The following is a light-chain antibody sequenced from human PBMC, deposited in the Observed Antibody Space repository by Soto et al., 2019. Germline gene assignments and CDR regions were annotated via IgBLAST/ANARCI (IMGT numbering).Light chain of an antibody. J-gene: IGLJ3*02. CDR2: GNS. V-gene: IGLV1-40*01. Sequence: QSVLTQPPSVSGAPGQRVTISCTGSSSNIGAGYDVHWYQQLPGTAPKLLIYGNSNRPSGVPDRFSGSKSGTSASLAITGLQAEDEADYYCQFYDSSLSGWVLGGGIKLTVL. CDR1: SSNIGAGYD. CDR3: QFYDSSLSGWV.